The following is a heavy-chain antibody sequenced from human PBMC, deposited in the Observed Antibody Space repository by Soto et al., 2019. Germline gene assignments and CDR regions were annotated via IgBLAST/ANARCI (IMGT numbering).Heavy chain of an antibody. D-gene: IGHD1-26*01. CDR3: ARVGTTFSDDQFFDS. J-gene: IGHJ4*02. CDR2: ISSSGSKI. CDR1: GFTFSSYS. V-gene: IGHV3-48*01. Sequence: EVQLVDSGGGLVQPGGSLRLSCAASGFTFSSYSMNWVRQAPGKGLEWVSYISSSGSKIHYADSVKGRFTISRDDAQNSLFLQMNSLRAEDTALYYCARVGTTFSDDQFFDSWGRGTLVTVSS.